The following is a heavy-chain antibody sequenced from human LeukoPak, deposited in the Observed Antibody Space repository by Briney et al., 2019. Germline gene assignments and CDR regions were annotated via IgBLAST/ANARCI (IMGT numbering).Heavy chain of an antibody. CDR2: IYYSGIT. D-gene: IGHD5-18*01. Sequence: SETLSLTCAVSGDSISTTNYYWGWIRQPPGKGLEWIGIIYYSGITHYNPSLKSRVTISVDTSKNQFSLKLSSVTAADTAVYYCARHGGAYSYGYQPWGQGTLVTVSS. V-gene: IGHV4-39*01. J-gene: IGHJ5*02. CDR1: GDSISTTNYY. CDR3: ARHGGAYSYGYQP.